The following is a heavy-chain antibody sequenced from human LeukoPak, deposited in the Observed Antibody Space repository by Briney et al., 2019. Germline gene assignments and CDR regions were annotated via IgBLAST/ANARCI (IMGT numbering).Heavy chain of an antibody. CDR1: GFTFSSYA. Sequence: GGSLRLSCAASGFTFSSYAMSWVRQAPGKGLEWVSAISGSGGSTYYADSVKRRFNISRDNYKNTLYPQKNSLRAEDTAVYYCATDLQLWFREFDYWGQGTLVTVSS. D-gene: IGHD5-18*01. J-gene: IGHJ4*02. CDR3: ATDLQLWFREFDY. CDR2: ISGSGGST. V-gene: IGHV3-23*01.